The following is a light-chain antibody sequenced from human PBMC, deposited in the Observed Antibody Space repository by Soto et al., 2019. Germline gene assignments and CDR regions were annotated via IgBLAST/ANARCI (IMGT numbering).Light chain of an antibody. CDR3: SSYTSSSTDV. CDR2: DVT. J-gene: IGLJ1*01. V-gene: IGLV2-14*01. CDR1: SSDVGGYYS. Sequence: QSALTQPASVSGSPGQSITISCTGTSSDVGGYYSVSWYQQHPGKAPKLMIYDVTNRPSGVSNRFSGSKSGNTASLTISGLQAEDKADYYCSSYTSSSTDVFGTGTKVTVL.